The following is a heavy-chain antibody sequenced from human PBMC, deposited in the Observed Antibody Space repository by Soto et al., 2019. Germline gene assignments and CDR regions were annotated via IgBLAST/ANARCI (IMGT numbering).Heavy chain of an antibody. J-gene: IGHJ4*02. CDR3: AKDLRDGSGRYVDETCVDC. CDR1: GFTFDDYA. CDR2: ISWNSDVT. V-gene: IGHV3-9*01. Sequence: EVQLVESGGGLVQPGRSLRLSCAASGFTFDDYAMHWVRQVPGKGLEWISGISWNSDVTGYADTVKGRFTISRDNAKNSLYLQMNSLRTEDTALYYCAKDLRDGSGRYVDETCVDCWGQGTLVTVSS. D-gene: IGHD3-10*01.